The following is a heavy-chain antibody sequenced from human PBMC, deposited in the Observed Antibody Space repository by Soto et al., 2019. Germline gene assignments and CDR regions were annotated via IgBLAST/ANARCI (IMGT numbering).Heavy chain of an antibody. J-gene: IGHJ6*02. V-gene: IGHV1-69*06. Sequence: EASVKVSCKASGGTFSSYAISWVRQAPGQGLEWMGGIIPISGTANYAQKFQGRVTITADKSTSTAYMELSSLRSEDTAVYYCARAEGSGYYLYYYYGMDVWGQGTTVTVSS. CDR1: GGTFSSYA. CDR2: IIPISGTA. D-gene: IGHD3-22*01. CDR3: ARAEGSGYYLYYYYGMDV.